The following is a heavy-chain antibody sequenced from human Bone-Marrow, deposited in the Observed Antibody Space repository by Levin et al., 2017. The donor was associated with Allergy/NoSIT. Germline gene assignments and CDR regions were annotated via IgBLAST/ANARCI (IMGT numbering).Heavy chain of an antibody. J-gene: IGHJ6*02. CDR3: ARRRLYCSGDKCLFYGMDV. CDR1: LFLFGDTY. CDR2: ISGNGRTR. Sequence: MPGGSLRLSCEASLFLFGDTYMSWVRQTPGKGLEFVAYISGNGRTRYYGESVKGRFTISRDNTKNSLYLNMESLRAEDTAVYFCARRRLYCSGDKCLFYGMDVWGQGTTVTVS. V-gene: IGHV3-11*01. D-gene: IGHD2-8*02.